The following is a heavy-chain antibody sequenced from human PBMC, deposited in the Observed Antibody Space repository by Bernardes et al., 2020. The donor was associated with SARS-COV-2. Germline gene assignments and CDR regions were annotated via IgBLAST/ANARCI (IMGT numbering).Heavy chain of an antibody. CDR1: GFTFSSYW. V-gene: IGHV3-74*01. CDR3: VRGPSDGHGRFEY. CDR2: INGDGTRT. Sequence: GSRRLSCAASGFTFSSYWMHWVRQAPGKGLMWVSRINGDGTRTTYADSVKGRFTISRDNTKNTLYLQMNGLRAEDTALYYCVRGPSDGHGRFEYWGQGTLGTVSS. J-gene: IGHJ4*02.